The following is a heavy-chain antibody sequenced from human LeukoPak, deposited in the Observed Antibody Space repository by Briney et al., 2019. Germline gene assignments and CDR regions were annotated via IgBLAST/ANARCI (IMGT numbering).Heavy chain of an antibody. V-gene: IGHV3-23*01. J-gene: IGHJ4*02. CDR3: ARDEGVDYY. Sequence: GGSLRLSCAASGFTFSSYVMSWVRQAPGKGLEWVSGISGSGSSTYYADSVKGRFTISRDNAKNSLYLQMNSLRAEDTAVYYCARDEGVDYYWGQGTLVTVSS. D-gene: IGHD3-3*01. CDR1: GFTFSSYV. CDR2: ISGSGSST.